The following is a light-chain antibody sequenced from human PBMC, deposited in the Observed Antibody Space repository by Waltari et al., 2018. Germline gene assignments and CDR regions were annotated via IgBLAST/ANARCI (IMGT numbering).Light chain of an antibody. CDR1: QSVLYSSNNKNY. Sequence: DIVMTQSPDSLAVSLGERATINCKSSQSVLYSSNNKNYLAWYQQKPGQPPKLRIYWASTRESGVPDRFSGSGSVTDFTLTISSLQAEDVAVYYCQQYYSTLWTFGQGTKVEIK. CDR3: QQYYSTLWT. CDR2: WAS. V-gene: IGKV4-1*01. J-gene: IGKJ1*01.